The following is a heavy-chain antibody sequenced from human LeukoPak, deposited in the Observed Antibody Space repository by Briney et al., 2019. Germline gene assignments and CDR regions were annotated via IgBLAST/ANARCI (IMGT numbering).Heavy chain of an antibody. V-gene: IGHV4-59*01. J-gene: IGHJ4*02. D-gene: IGHD1-26*01. CDR2: IYYSGST. CDR1: GGSISSYY. Sequence: PSETLPLTCTVSGGSISSYYWSWIRQPPGKGLEWIGYIYYSGSTNYNPSLKSRVTISVDTSKNQFSLKLSSVTAADTAVYYCARDQMGATNYWGQGTLVTVSS. CDR3: ARDQMGATNY.